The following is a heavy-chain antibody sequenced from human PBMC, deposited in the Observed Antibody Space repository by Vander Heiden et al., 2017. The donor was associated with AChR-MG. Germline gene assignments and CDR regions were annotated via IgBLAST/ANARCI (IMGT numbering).Heavy chain of an antibody. CDR1: GFTFSDYY. D-gene: IGHD1-7*01. CDR2: ISSSGSTI. CDR3: ARYHDNWNYGLDT. Sequence: QVQLVESGGGLVKPGGSLRLSCAASGFTFSDYYMSWIRQAPGKGLEWVSYISSSGSTIYYADAVKGRFTISRDNAKNSMYLQMKRMRAEDTAVYYCARYHDNWNYGLDTWGQGTLVTVSS. J-gene: IGHJ5*02. V-gene: IGHV3-11*01.